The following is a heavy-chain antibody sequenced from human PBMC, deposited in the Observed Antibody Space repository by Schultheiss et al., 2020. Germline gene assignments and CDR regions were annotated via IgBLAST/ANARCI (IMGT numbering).Heavy chain of an antibody. CDR2: IYYSGST. D-gene: IGHD2-21*01. CDR1: GGSISSGGYS. V-gene: IGHV4-30-4*07. CDR3: ARAHVDYYYGMDV. Sequence: SQTLSLTCAVSGGSISSGGYSWSWIRQPPGKGLEWIGYIYYSGSTYYNPSLKSRVTISVDTSKNQFSLKLSSVTAADTAVYYCARAHVDYYYGMDVWGQGTTVNGYS. J-gene: IGHJ6*02.